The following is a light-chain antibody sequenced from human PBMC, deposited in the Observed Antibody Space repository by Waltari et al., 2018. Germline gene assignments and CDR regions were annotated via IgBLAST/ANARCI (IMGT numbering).Light chain of an antibody. Sequence: DIQLTQSPSSLSASVGDRGSITCQASQDISNYLNWYQQKPGKAPKLLVYDVSYLETGVPSRFSGSGFGTDFTFTINSLQPEDIATYYCQQYDHLPITFGQGTRLEIK. CDR3: QQYDHLPIT. CDR1: QDISNY. J-gene: IGKJ5*01. V-gene: IGKV1-33*01. CDR2: DVS.